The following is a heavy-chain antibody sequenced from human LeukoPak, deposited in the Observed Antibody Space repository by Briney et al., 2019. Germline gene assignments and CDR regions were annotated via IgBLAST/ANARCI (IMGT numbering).Heavy chain of an antibody. J-gene: IGHJ4*02. CDR2: IKQDGSEK. Sequence: GGSLRLSCAASGFTFSRYWMTWVRQAPGKGLEWVANIKQDGSEKYYVDSVKGRFTISRDNAKSSLYLQMNSLRAEDTAVYYCAGRSSWDSSRDYWGQGTLVTVSS. V-gene: IGHV3-7*01. CDR1: GFTFSRYW. CDR3: AGRSSWDSSRDY. D-gene: IGHD6-13*01.